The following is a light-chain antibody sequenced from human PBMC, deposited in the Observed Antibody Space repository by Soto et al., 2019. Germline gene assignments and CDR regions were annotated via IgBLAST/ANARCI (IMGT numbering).Light chain of an antibody. J-gene: IGLJ2*01. CDR2: DVS. Sequence: QSVLTQPASVSGSPGQSITISCTATSSDVGGYNYVSWYQQHPGKAPKLMSYDVSNRPSGVSNRFSGSKSGNTASLTISGLQAEDEADYYCSSYTSSSTFHVVFGGGTKLTVL. CDR1: SSDVGGYNY. CDR3: SSYTSSSTFHVV. V-gene: IGLV2-14*01.